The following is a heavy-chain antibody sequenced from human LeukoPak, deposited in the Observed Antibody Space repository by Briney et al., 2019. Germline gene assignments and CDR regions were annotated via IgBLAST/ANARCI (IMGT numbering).Heavy chain of an antibody. Sequence: GASVKVSCKASGYTFTSYGISWVRQAPGQGLEWMGWISAYNGNTNYAQKLQGRATMTTDTSTSTAYMELRSLRSDDTAVYYCARVWDPIVYPPICYFDYWGQGTLVTVSS. J-gene: IGHJ4*02. CDR3: ARVWDPIVYPPICYFDY. CDR2: ISAYNGNT. CDR1: GYTFTSYG. V-gene: IGHV1-18*01. D-gene: IGHD2/OR15-2a*01.